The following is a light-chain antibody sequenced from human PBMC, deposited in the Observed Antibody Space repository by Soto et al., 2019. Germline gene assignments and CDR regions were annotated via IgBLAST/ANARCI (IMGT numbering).Light chain of an antibody. V-gene: IGKV1-27*01. CDR1: QGISNY. Sequence: DIQMTQSPSSLSASVGDRVTITCQASQGISNYLAWYQQKPGKVPKLLIYAASTLQSGVPSRFSGSGSGTDFTLTISSLQPEDVATYFCQKYNSAPPVTFGPGTKVDIK. CDR2: AAS. CDR3: QKYNSAPPVT. J-gene: IGKJ3*01.